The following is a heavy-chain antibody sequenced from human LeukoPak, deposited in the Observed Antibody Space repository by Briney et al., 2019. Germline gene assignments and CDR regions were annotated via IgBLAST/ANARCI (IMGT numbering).Heavy chain of an antibody. CDR1: GGSISTYY. CDR3: ARYYYDSSGAWRYYGL. J-gene: IGHJ2*01. CDR2: IYYTGST. D-gene: IGHD3-22*01. V-gene: IGHV4-59*01. Sequence: SETLSLTCTLSGGSISTYYWTWIRQPPGKGLEWIGYIYYTGSTNYNPSLKSRVTISVDTSKNQFPLKLSSVTAADTAVYYCARYYYDSSGAWRYYGLWGRGTLVTVSS.